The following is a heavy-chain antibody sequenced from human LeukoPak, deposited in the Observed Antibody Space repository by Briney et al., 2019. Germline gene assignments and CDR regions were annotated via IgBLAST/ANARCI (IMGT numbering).Heavy chain of an antibody. CDR3: ARDNGYCSSTTCFYFDY. V-gene: IGHV3-21*01. CDR2: ISSSSSYI. J-gene: IGHJ4*02. CDR1: GFTFSSYS. Sequence: GGSLRLSCAASGFTFSSYSMNWVRQAPGKGLEWVSFISSSSSYIYYADSVKGRFTISRDNAKNSLYLQMNRLRAEDTAVYYCARDNGYCSSTTCFYFDYWGQGTLVTVSS. D-gene: IGHD2-2*03.